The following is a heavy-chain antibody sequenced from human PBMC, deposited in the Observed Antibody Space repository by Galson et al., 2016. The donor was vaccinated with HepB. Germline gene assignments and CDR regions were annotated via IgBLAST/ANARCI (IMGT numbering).Heavy chain of an antibody. CDR2: IYSGGGT. Sequence: SLRLSCAASGFTVSSNYMSWVRQAPGKGLEWVSVIYSGGGTYYADSVKGRFTISRDNSKNTVYLQMNSMRAEDTAVYYCGRDTKGRVEVVVAAKYYYYYGMDVWGKGTTVTVSS. V-gene: IGHV3-53*01. D-gene: IGHD2-15*01. J-gene: IGHJ6*04. CDR1: GFTVSSNY. CDR3: GRDTKGRVEVVVAAKYYYYYGMDV.